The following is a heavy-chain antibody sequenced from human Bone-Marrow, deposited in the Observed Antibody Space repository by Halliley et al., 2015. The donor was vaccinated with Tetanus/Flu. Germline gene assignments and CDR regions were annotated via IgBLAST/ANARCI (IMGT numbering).Heavy chain of an antibody. CDR1: GGSISGFEW. D-gene: IGHD3-22*01. Sequence: TLSLTCAVSGGSISGFEWWSWVRQSPGKGLEWIAEIYHSGSTNKNPSLKSRVTISVDKSKNQFSLNLTSVTAADTAVYYCARGGARRHYASSATGVFDYWGQGTLVTVS. CDR3: ARGGARRHYASSATGVFDY. CDR2: IYHSGST. V-gene: IGHV4-4*02. J-gene: IGHJ4*02.